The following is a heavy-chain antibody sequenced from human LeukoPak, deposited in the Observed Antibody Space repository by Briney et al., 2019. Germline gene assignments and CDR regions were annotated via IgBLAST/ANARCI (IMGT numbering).Heavy chain of an antibody. CDR1: GGSISSYY. D-gene: IGHD5-18*01. V-gene: IGHV4-4*07. CDR2: IYTSGST. Sequence: SETLSLTCTVSGGSISSYYWCWIRQPAGKGLEWIGRIYTSGSTNYNPSLKSRVTMSVDTSKNQFSLKLSSVTAADTAVYYCARVGTAPYYYYGMDVWGQGTTVTVSS. J-gene: IGHJ6*02. CDR3: ARVGTAPYYYYGMDV.